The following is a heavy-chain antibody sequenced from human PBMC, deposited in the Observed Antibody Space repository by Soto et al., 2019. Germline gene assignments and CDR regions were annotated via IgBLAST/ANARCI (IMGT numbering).Heavy chain of an antibody. CDR2: ISAYNGNT. CDR3: ASTIGVGDYSWFDP. J-gene: IGHJ5*02. V-gene: IGHV1-18*01. CDR1: GYTFTSYG. Sequence: ASVKVSCKASGYTFTSYGISWVRQAPGQGLEWMGWISAYNGNTNYAQKLQGRVTMTTDTSTSTAYMELRSLRSDDTAVYYCASTIGVGDYSWFDPWGQGTLVTVSS. D-gene: IGHD2-21*02.